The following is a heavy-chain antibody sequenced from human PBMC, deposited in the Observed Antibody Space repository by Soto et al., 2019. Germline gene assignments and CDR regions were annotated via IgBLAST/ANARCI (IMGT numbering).Heavy chain of an antibody. V-gene: IGHV1-18*01. CDR3: ARTCRSGGSCYLEY. CDR2: VSVPSGDT. Sequence: ASVKVSCKASGYSFSSFGISWVRQAPGQGLEWVGWVSVPSGDTGPAQNFQGRVTVTTDTSTSTAYLEVGSLRSDDTAVYYCARTCRSGGSCYLEYWGEGTLVTVSS. D-gene: IGHD2-15*01. J-gene: IGHJ4*02. CDR1: GYSFSSFG.